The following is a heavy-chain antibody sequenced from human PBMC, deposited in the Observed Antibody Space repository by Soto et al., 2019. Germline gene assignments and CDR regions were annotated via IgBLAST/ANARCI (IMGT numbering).Heavy chain of an antibody. CDR1: GGTFSSYA. CDR3: ARSGGGYYYYGMDV. V-gene: IGHV1-69*06. J-gene: IGHJ6*02. D-gene: IGHD1-26*01. CDR2: IIPIFGTA. Sequence: GASVKVSCKASGGTFSSYAISWVRQAPGQGLEWMGGIIPIFGTANYAQKFQGRVTITADKSTSTAYMELSSLRSEDTAVYYCARSGGGYYYYGMDVWGQGTTVTVSS.